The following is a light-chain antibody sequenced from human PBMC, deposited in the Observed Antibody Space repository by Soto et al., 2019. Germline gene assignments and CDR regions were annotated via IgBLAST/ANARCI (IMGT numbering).Light chain of an antibody. V-gene: IGKV3-11*01. CDR3: QQRSNWQVT. Sequence: EIVLTQSPVTLCLHPGERANLSCRASQSVSSYLAWYQQKPGQAPRILIYDASNRATGIPARFSGSGSGTDFTLTISSLEPEDFAVYYCQQRSNWQVTFGQGKRREIK. CDR1: QSVSSY. CDR2: DAS. J-gene: IGKJ5*01.